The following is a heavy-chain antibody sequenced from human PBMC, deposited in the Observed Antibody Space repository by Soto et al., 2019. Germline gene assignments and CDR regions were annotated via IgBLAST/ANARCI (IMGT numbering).Heavy chain of an antibody. J-gene: IGHJ5*02. CDR2: IYYSGST. CDR1: GGSVSSGSYY. D-gene: IGHD3-22*01. Sequence: PSETLSLTCTVSGGSVSSGSYYWSWIRQPPGKGLEWIGYIYYSGSTNYNPSLKSRVTISVDTSKNQFSLKLSSVTAADTAVYYRARDRQWLGGNWFDPWGQGTLVTVSS. CDR3: ARDRQWLGGNWFDP. V-gene: IGHV4-61*01.